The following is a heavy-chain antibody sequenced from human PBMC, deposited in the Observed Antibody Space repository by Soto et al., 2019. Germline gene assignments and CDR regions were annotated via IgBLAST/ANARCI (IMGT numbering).Heavy chain of an antibody. D-gene: IGHD5-12*01. CDR2: IKGDGSST. Sequence: LRLSCAASGFTFSSYWMHWVRQAPGKGLVWVSRIKGDGSSTSYADSVKGRFTISRDNAKNTLYVQMNSLRAEDTAVYYCTRGRSGYSGYDPLDYWGQGTLVTVSS. CDR3: TRGRSGYSGYDPLDY. J-gene: IGHJ4*02. CDR1: GFTFSSYW. V-gene: IGHV3-74*01.